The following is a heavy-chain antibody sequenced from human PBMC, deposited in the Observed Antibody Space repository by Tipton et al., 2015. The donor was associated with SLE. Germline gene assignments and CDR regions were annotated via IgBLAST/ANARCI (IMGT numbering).Heavy chain of an antibody. J-gene: IGHJ4*02. D-gene: IGHD7-27*01. Sequence: TLSLTCAVYGGSFSGYYWSWIRQPPGKGLEWIGEINHSGSTNYNPSLKSRVTISVDTSKNQFSLKLSSVTAADTAVYYCARDLTDMTWGSFDYWGQGTLVTVSS. CDR2: INHSGST. CDR3: ARDLTDMTWGSFDY. V-gene: IGHV4-34*01. CDR1: GGSFSGYY.